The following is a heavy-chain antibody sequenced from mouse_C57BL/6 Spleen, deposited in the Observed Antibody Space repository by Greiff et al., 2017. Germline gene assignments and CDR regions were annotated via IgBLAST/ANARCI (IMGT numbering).Heavy chain of an antibody. V-gene: IGHV3-6*01. CDR3: ASLTGTLFDY. J-gene: IGHJ2*01. CDR2: ISYNGSN. D-gene: IGHD4-1*01. Sequence: VQLQQSGPGLVKPSQSLPLTCSFTGYSIPSGYYWNWFRHFPGTKLEWMGSISYNGSNNSNPSLKNRISITRDTSKNQFFLKLNSVTTEDTATYYCASLTGTLFDYWGQGTTLTVSS. CDR1: GYSIPSGYY.